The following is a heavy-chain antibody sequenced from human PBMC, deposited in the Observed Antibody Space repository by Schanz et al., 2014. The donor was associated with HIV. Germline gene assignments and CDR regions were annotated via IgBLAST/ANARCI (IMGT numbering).Heavy chain of an antibody. CDR2: ISNDGRNK. CDR3: AKGWRGYSISSLVDY. CDR1: GFTFNSYG. J-gene: IGHJ4*02. V-gene: IGHV3-30*18. D-gene: IGHD6-6*01. Sequence: QVQLVESGGGVVQPGRSLRLSCAASGFTFNSYGMHWVRQAPGKGLEWVSVISNDGRNKLYADSVKGRFTISRDNSKNTLYLQMNSLRADDTAVYYCAKGWRGYSISSLVDYWGQGSLVTVSS.